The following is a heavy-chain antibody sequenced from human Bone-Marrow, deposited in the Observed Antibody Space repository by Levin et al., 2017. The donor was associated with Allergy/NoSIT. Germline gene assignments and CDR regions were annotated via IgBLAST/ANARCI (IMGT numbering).Heavy chain of an antibody. CDR2: IGSDGADT. CDR1: GFTLRIYA. Sequence: ASVKVSCSASGFTLRIYAMHWVRQAPGKRLEYVSGIGSDGADTYYADSVKGRFTVSRDNSKNRLYLQMSSLRTEDTAVYYCVKDFAATWGQGTLVTVSS. D-gene: IGHD6-13*01. V-gene: IGHV3-64D*06. CDR3: VKDFAAT. J-gene: IGHJ4*02.